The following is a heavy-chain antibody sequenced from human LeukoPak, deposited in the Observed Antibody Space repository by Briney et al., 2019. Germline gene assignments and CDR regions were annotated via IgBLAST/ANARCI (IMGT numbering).Heavy chain of an antibody. J-gene: IGHJ4*02. CDR1: GYTFTGYH. CDR2: INPNSGGT. Sequence: ASVKVSCKASGYTFTGYHLYWVRQAPGQGLEWMGWINPNSGGTNYAQNFLARVTMTRDTSISTAYMELSSLRPDDTAVYYCARDRLGYYDSSGYYLDYWGQGTLVTVSS. D-gene: IGHD3-22*01. V-gene: IGHV1-2*02. CDR3: ARDRLGYYDSSGYYLDY.